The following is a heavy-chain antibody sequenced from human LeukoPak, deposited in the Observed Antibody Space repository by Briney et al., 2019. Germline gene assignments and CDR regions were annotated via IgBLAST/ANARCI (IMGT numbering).Heavy chain of an antibody. Sequence: ASVKVSCKASGYTFTSYGISWVRQAPGQGLEWMGWISAYNGNTNYAQKLQGRVTMTTDTSTSTAYMELRSLRSDDTAVYYCAKDTYYDSSGLEWGQGTLVTVSS. CDR2: ISAYNGNT. J-gene: IGHJ4*02. D-gene: IGHD3-22*01. CDR3: AKDTYYDSSGLE. CDR1: GYTFTSYG. V-gene: IGHV1-18*01.